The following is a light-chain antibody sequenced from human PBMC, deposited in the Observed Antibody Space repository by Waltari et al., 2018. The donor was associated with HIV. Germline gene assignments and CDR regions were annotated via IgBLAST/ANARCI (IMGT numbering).Light chain of an antibody. V-gene: IGLV1-40*01. CDR1: SSNIGAGYD. CDR3: QSYDSSLSLYV. CDR2: GND. Sequence: QSVLTRPPSVSGAPGQRVTISCTGSSSNIGAGYDVHWYQQLPGTAPKLLIYGNDNRPSGIPDRFSGSKSGTSASLAIPGLQAEDEADYYCQSYDSSLSLYVFGAGTKVTVL. J-gene: IGLJ1*01.